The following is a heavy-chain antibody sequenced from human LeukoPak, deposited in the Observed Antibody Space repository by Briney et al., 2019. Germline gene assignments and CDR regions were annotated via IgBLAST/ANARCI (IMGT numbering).Heavy chain of an antibody. D-gene: IGHD3-22*01. V-gene: IGHV3-23*01. CDR2: ISGSGGST. J-gene: IGHJ4*02. CDR3: AKVSGYYFGYFDY. Sequence: PGGSLRLSCAASGFTFSSYAMSWVRQAPGKGLEWVSAISGSGGSTYYVDSVKGRFTISRDNSKNTLYLQMNSLRAEDTAVYYCAKVSGYYFGYFDYWGQGTLVTVSS. CDR1: GFTFSSYA.